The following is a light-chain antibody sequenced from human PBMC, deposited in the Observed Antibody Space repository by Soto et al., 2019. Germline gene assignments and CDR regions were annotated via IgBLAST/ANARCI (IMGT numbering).Light chain of an antibody. CDR2: RAS. CDR1: QSISSW. CDR3: HQYDRASWT. V-gene: IGKV1-5*03. J-gene: IGKJ1*01. Sequence: DIQMTQSPSTLSASVGDRVIITCRASQSISSWLAWYQQKPGKAPNLLIYRASTLKSGIPSRFSGSGSGTEFTLTISSLQPDDFATYYCHQYDRASWTFGPGTKVEIK.